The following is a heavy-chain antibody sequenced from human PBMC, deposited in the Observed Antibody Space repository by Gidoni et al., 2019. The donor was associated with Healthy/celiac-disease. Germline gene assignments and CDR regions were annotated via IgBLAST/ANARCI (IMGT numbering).Heavy chain of an antibody. J-gene: IGHJ2*01. Sequence: QVQLVQSGAEVKKPGSSVKVSCKASGGTFSSYAISWVRQAPGQGLEWMGRIIPILGIANYAQKFQGRVTITADKSTSTAYMELSSLRSEDTAVYYCARGDFGVVTYWYFDLWGRGTLVTVSS. V-gene: IGHV1-69*04. D-gene: IGHD3-3*01. CDR3: ARGDFGVVTYWYFDL. CDR2: IIPILGIA. CDR1: GGTFSSYA.